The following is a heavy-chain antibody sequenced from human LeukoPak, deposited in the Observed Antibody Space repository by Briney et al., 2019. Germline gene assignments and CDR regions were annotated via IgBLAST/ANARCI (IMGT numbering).Heavy chain of an antibody. J-gene: IGHJ6*02. D-gene: IGHD3-3*01. CDR3: ARGSNPHQFTIFGVVIKGDGYGMDV. V-gene: IGHV1-8*01. CDR2: MNPNSGNT. CDR1: GYTFTSYD. Sequence: GASVKVSCKASGYTFTSYDINWVRQATGQGLERMGWMNPNSGNTGYAQKFQGRVTMTRNTSISTAYMELSSLRSEDTAVYYCARGSNPHQFTIFGVVIKGDGYGMDVWGQGTTVTVSS.